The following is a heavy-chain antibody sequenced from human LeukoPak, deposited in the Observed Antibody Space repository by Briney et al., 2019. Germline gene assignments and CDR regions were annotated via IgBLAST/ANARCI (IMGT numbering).Heavy chain of an antibody. J-gene: IGHJ4*02. CDR3: ARYERRGYTYGYYFDY. Sequence: ESLKISCKGSGYSFTSYWIGWVRQMPGKGLEWMGIIYPDDSDTRYSPSFQGQVTISADKSISTAYLQWSSLKASDTAMYYCARYERRGYTYGYYFDYWGQGTLVTVSS. V-gene: IGHV5-51*01. D-gene: IGHD5-18*01. CDR1: GYSFTSYW. CDR2: IYPDDSDT.